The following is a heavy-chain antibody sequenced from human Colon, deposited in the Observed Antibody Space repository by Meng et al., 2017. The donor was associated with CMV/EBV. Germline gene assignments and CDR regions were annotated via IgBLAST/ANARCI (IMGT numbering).Heavy chain of an antibody. CDR3: ARDQGYDILTGYYGSGASRGLYGSGAIDY. CDR2: INPNSGGT. D-gene: IGHD3-9*01. J-gene: IGHJ4*02. CDR1: GYTFTGYY. V-gene: IGHV1-2*02. Sequence: ASVKVSCKASGYTFTGYYMHWVRQAPGQGLEWMGWINPNSGGTNYAQKFQGRVTMTRDTSISTAYMELSRLRSDDTAVYYCARDQGYDILTGYYGSGASRGLYGSGAIDYWGQGTLVTVSS.